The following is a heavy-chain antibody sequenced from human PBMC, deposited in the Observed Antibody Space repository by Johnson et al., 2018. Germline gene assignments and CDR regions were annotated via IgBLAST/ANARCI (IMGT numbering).Heavy chain of an antibody. Sequence: QVRLVESGTEVKRPGASVKLSCKASGYRFTSYYMHWVRQAPGQGLEWLGLINPSGGSTSYAQKFQGRVTMTRETSTSTVYMEVRSLRSEDTAMYYCARDGETSMFTAFNIWGQGTKVTVSS. CDR3: ARDGETSMFTAFNI. CDR1: GYRFTSYY. CDR2: INPSGGST. J-gene: IGHJ3*02. D-gene: IGHD3-10*02. V-gene: IGHV1-46*01.